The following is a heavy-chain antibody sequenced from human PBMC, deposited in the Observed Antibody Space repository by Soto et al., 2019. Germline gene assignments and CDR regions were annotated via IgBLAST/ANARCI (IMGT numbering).Heavy chain of an antibody. J-gene: IGHJ6*03. Sequence: GGSLRLSCAASGFTFDDYAMHWVRQAPGKGLEWVSGISWNSGSIGYADSVKGRFTISRDNAKNSLYLQMNSLRAEDTALYYCAKDMVALGGELNPYYYYMDVWGKGTTVTVSS. CDR2: ISWNSGSI. V-gene: IGHV3-9*01. D-gene: IGHD2-21*01. CDR1: GFTFDDYA. CDR3: AKDMVALGGELNPYYYYMDV.